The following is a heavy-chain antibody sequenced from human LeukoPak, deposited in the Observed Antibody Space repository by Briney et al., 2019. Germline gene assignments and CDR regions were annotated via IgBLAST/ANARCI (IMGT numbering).Heavy chain of an antibody. CDR3: ARVRAPISRTTTDYYYMDV. CDR1: GGSISSYY. CDR2: IYYSGST. D-gene: IGHD5-12*01. V-gene: IGHV4-59*08. Sequence: PSETLSLTCTVSGGSISSYYWSWIRQPPGKGLEWIGYIYYSGSTNYNPSLKSRVTISVDTSKNQFSLKLSSVTAADTAVYYCARVRAPISRTTTDYYYMDVWGKGTTVTVSS. J-gene: IGHJ6*03.